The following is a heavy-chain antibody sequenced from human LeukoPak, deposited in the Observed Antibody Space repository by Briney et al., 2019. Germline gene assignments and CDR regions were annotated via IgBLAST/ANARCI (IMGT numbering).Heavy chain of an antibody. CDR2: IYYSGST. V-gene: IGHV4-39*01. CDR1: GGSISSSSYY. Sequence: PSETLSLTCTVSGGSISSSSYYWAWIRQPPGKGLEWIGTIYYSGSTYYNPSLKSRVTISVDTSNNQFSLKLRSVTAADTAVYYCAKTTQVVAAEYWGQGTLVTVSS. J-gene: IGHJ4*02. D-gene: IGHD2-15*01. CDR3: AKTTQVVAAEY.